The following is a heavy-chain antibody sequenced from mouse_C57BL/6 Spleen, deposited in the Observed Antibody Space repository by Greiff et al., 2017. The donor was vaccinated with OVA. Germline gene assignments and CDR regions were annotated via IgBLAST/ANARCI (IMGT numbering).Heavy chain of an antibody. CDR3: ARDRNYHFDY. CDR2: INYDGSST. J-gene: IGHJ2*01. CDR1: GFTFSDYY. D-gene: IGHD2-1*01. V-gene: IGHV5-16*01. Sequence: EVQVVESEGGLVQPGSSMKLSCTASGFTFSDYYMAWVRQVPEKGLEWVANINYDGSSTYYLDSLKSRFIISRDNAKNILYLQMSSLKSEDTATYYCARDRNYHFDYWGQGTTLTVSS.